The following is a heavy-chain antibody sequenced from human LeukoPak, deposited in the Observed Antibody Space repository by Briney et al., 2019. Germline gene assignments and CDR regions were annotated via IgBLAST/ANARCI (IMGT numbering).Heavy chain of an antibody. J-gene: IGHJ6*02. Sequence: PSETLSLTCTVSGGSISSGGYYWSWIRQPPGKGLGWIGEINHSGSTNYNPSLKSRVTTSVDTSKNQFSLKLSSVTAADTAVYYCARGQKTRGPTMVRGVSTGGMDVWGQGTTVSVSS. CDR1: GGSISSGGYY. V-gene: IGHV4-39*07. CDR3: ARGQKTRGPTMVRGVSTGGMDV. D-gene: IGHD3-10*01. CDR2: INHSGST.